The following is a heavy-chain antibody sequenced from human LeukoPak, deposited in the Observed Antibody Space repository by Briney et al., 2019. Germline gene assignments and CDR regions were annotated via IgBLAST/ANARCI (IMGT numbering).Heavy chain of an antibody. CDR1: GYTFTGYY. CDR3: AIDDVKSYYYYMDV. Sequence: ASVKVSCKASGYTFTGYYMHWVRQAPGQGLEWMGRINPNSGGTNYAQKFQGRVTMTRDTSISTAYMELSRLRSDDTAVYYCAIDDVKSYYYYMDVWGKGTTVTVSS. J-gene: IGHJ6*03. V-gene: IGHV1-2*06. CDR2: INPNSGGT.